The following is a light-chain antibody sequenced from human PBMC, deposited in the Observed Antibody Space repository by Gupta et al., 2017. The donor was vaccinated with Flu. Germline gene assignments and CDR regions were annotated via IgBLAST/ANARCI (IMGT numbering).Light chain of an antibody. J-gene: IGKJ1*01. V-gene: IGKV1-27*01. Sequence: DIHMTQSPSSLSASVGDRVTITCRSRQGISNYLAWYQQKPGKVPKLLIYAASTLQSGVPARFSGSGSGTHFTLTISSLQAEDVATYYCQKDDSGPWTFGRGTKVEIK. CDR2: AAS. CDR1: QGISNY. CDR3: QKDDSGPWT.